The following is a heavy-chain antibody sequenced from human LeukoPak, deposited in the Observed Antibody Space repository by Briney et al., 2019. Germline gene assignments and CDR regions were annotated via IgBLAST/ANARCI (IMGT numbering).Heavy chain of an antibody. CDR1: GFTFSSYG. CDR3: AKDMRSVDTAINYYYYGMDV. J-gene: IGHJ6*02. Sequence: GGSLRLSCAASGFTFSSYGMHWVRQAPGKGLEWVAVISYDGSSKYYADSVKGRFTISRDNSKNTLYLQMNSLRAEDTAVYYCAKDMRSVDTAINYYYYGMDVWGQGTTVTVSS. V-gene: IGHV3-30*18. D-gene: IGHD5-18*01. CDR2: ISYDGSSK.